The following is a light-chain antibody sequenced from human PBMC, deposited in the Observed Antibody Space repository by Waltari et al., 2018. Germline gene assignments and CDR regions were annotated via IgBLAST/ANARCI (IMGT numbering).Light chain of an antibody. V-gene: IGKV4-1*01. CDR3: QQYYSTPPIT. Sequence: DIVMTQSPDSLAVSLGERATINCKSSTSVLYSSNNKNYLAWYQQKPGQPPKLLIYWASTRESGVPDRFSGSGSGTDFTLTISSLQAEDVAVYYCQQYYSTPPITFGQGTRLEIK. J-gene: IGKJ5*01. CDR1: TSVLYSSNNKNY. CDR2: WAS.